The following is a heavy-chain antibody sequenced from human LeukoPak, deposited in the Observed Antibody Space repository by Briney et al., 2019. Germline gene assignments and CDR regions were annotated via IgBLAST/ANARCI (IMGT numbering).Heavy chain of an antibody. J-gene: IGHJ6*02. V-gene: IGHV1-69*13. Sequence: SVKVSCEASGGTFSSYAISWVRQAPGQGLEWMGGIIPIFGTANYAQKFQGRVTITADESTSTAYMELSSLRSEDTAVYYCARVVLGSGSYYTKGYYYYGMDVWGQGTTVTVSS. D-gene: IGHD1-26*01. CDR3: ARVVLGSGSYYTKGYYYYGMDV. CDR1: GGTFSSYA. CDR2: IIPIFGTA.